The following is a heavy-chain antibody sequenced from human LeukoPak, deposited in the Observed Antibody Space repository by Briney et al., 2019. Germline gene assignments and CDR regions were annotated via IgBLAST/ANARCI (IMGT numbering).Heavy chain of an antibody. J-gene: IGHJ4*02. CDR3: ARGKFGGTDY. Sequence: GGSLGLSCVASGFTFSSSWMSWVRQAPGKGLEWVANIKQDGSEKYYVDSVKGRFTISRDNAKNSLYLQMNSLRAEDTAVYYCARGKFGGTDYWGQGTLVTVSS. V-gene: IGHV3-7*01. CDR1: GFTFSSSW. D-gene: IGHD3-16*01. CDR2: IKQDGSEK.